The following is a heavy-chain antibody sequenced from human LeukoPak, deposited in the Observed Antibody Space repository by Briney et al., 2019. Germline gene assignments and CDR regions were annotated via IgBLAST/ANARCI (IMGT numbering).Heavy chain of an antibody. CDR2: IYYSGST. CDR3: AREGTDRSMIVVQDDAFDI. D-gene: IGHD3-22*01. Sequence: SETLSLTCTVSGGSISSYYWSWIRQPPGKGLEWIGYIYYSGSTNYNPSLKSRVTISVDTSKNQFSLKLSSVTAADTAVYYCAREGTDRSMIVVQDDAFDIWGQGTMVTVSS. V-gene: IGHV4-59*01. CDR1: GGSISSYY. J-gene: IGHJ3*02.